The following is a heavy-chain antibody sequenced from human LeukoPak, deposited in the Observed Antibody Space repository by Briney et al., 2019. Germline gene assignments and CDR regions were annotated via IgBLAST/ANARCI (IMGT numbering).Heavy chain of an antibody. V-gene: IGHV7-4-1*02. CDR3: ARDKGFIAAAATRWFDP. CDR1: GYTFTSYG. Sequence: GASVKVSCKASGYTFTSYGISWVRQAPGQGLEWMGWINTNTGNPTYAQGFTGRFVFSLDTSVSTAYLQISSLKAEDTAVYYCARDKGFIAAAATRWFDPWGQGTLVTVSS. J-gene: IGHJ5*02. CDR2: INTNTGNP. D-gene: IGHD6-13*01.